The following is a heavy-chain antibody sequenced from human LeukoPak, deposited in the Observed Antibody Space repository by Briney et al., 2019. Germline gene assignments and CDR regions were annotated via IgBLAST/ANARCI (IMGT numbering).Heavy chain of an antibody. D-gene: IGHD1-20*01. CDR3: ARGNNWNDDYYYYYMDV. J-gene: IGHJ6*03. CDR2: ISYDGSNK. CDR1: GFTFSNYW. Sequence: GGSLRLSCAASGFTFSNYWMHWVRQAPGKGLEWVAVISYDGSNKYYADSVKGRFTISRDNSKNTLYLQMNSLRTEDTAVYYCARGNNWNDDYYYYYMDVWGKGTTVTVSS. V-gene: IGHV3-30*03.